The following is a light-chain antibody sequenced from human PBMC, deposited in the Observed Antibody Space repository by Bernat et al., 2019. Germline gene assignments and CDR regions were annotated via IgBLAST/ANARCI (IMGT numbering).Light chain of an antibody. CDR2: DVN. CDR1: SSDVGGYDY. V-gene: IGLV2-8*01. J-gene: IGLJ3*02. Sequence: QSALTQPPSASGSPGQSVTISCTGTSSDVGGYDYISWYQQHPGKAPKLMIYDVNKRPSGVPDRFPGSKSGNTASLTVSGLQSEDEADYYCSSYAGSKNWVFGGGTKLTVL. CDR3: SSYAGSKNWV.